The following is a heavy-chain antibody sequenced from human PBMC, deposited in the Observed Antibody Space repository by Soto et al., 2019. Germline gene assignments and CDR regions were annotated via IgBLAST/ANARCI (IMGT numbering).Heavy chain of an antibody. CDR2: ISSASSYT. V-gene: IGHV3-21*01. D-gene: IGHD6-13*01. CDR3: ARVKTGSAAGIGSPADY. CDR1: GFTFSSYS. J-gene: IGHJ4*02. Sequence: GGSLRLSCAASGFTFSSYSMNWVRQAPGKGLEWVSSISSASSYTYYADSVKGRFTISRDNAKNSLFLQMNSLRAEDTAGYYCARVKTGSAAGIGSPADYWGQGTLVTVSS.